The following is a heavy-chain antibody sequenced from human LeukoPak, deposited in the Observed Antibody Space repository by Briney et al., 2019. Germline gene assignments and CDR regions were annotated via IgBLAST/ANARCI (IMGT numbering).Heavy chain of an antibody. CDR3: ARDERLLSFLK. Sequence: PGGTLRLSCAASGFTFSNYGLSWVRQAPGKGLEWLSGITGSGGSTYYADSVKGRFTISRDNSKNTLYLQMNSLRAEDTAIYYCARDERLLSFLKWGQGTLVTVSS. CDR1: GFTFSNYG. V-gene: IGHV3-23*01. CDR2: ITGSGGST. D-gene: IGHD3-3*01. J-gene: IGHJ4*02.